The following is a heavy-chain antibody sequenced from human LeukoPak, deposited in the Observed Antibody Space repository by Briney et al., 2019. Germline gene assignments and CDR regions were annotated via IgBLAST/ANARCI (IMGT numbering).Heavy chain of an antibody. CDR2: IYTSGST. CDR3: ARNDILTGYCFDY. D-gene: IGHD3-9*01. J-gene: IGHJ4*02. CDR1: GGSISSGSYF. Sequence: SQTLSLTCTVSGGSISSGSYFWSWIRQPAGKGLEWIGRIYTSGSTNYNPTLKSRVTISVDTSKNQFSLKLSSVTAADTAVYYCARNDILTGYCFDYWGQGTLVTVSS. V-gene: IGHV4-61*02.